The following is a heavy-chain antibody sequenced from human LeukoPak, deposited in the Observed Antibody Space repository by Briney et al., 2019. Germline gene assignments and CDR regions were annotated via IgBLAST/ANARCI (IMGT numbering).Heavy chain of an antibody. CDR3: ARGASTAAKYGMDV. D-gene: IGHD2-21*02. Sequence: GGPLRLSCAASGFPFSSYAMSWVRQARGKGREWLAVIAYDGSSTVYADSVKGRFTISRDNSKNTLYLQMNSLRTEDTAVYYCARGASTAAKYGMDVWGRGTAVTVSS. CDR1: GFPFSSYA. J-gene: IGHJ6*02. CDR2: IAYDGSST. V-gene: IGHV3-30*04.